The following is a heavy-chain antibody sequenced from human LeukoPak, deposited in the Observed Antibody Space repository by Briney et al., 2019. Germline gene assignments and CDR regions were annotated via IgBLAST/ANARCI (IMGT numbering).Heavy chain of an antibody. D-gene: IGHD4-17*01. V-gene: IGHV5-10-1*01. CDR3: ATVTTIYYYYGMDV. CDR2: IDPSDSYT. Sequence: GESLRISCKGSGYSFTSYWINWVRQMPGKGLEWMGRIDPSDSYTNYSPSFQGHVTISADKSISTAYLQWSSLKASDTAMYYCATVTTIYYYYGMDVWGQGTTVTVSS. CDR1: GYSFTSYW. J-gene: IGHJ6*02.